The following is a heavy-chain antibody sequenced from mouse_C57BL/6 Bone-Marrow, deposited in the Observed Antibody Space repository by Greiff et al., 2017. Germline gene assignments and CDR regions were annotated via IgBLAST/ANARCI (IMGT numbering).Heavy chain of an antibody. J-gene: IGHJ2*01. CDR2: IYPRSGNT. D-gene: IGHD1-1*01. V-gene: IGHV1-81*01. Sequence: QVQLQQSGAELARPGASVKLSCKASGYTFTSYGISWVKQRTGQGLEWIGEIYPRSGNTYYNEKFKGKATLTADKSSSTAYMELRSLTSEDSAVDFCARRGYYYGEDYWGQGTTLTVSS. CDR1: GYTFTSYG. CDR3: ARRGYYYGEDY.